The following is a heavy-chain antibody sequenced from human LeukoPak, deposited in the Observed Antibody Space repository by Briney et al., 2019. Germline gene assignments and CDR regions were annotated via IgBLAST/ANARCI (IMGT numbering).Heavy chain of an antibody. D-gene: IGHD3-22*01. CDR2: INPNSGGT. Sequence: ASVKVSCKASGYTFTGFYMHWVRQAPGQGLEWMGRINPNSGGTNYAQNFQGRVTMTRDTSISTAYMELSSLRSDDTAAYYCARALPSGHYDFWGQGTLVSVSS. CDR3: ARALPSGHYDF. V-gene: IGHV1-2*06. J-gene: IGHJ4*02. CDR1: GYTFTGFY.